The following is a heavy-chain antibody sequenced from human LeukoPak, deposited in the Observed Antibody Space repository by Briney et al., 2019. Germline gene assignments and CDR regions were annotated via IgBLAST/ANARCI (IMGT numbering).Heavy chain of an antibody. Sequence: PGGSLRLSCAASGFTFSSYWMSWVRQAPGKGLEWVANIKQDGSEKYYVDSVKGRFTISRDNAKNSLYLQMNSLRAEDTAVYYCATPTVPTWVDYFDYWGQGTLVTVSS. CDR2: IKQDGSEK. J-gene: IGHJ4*02. V-gene: IGHV3-7*02. D-gene: IGHD4-17*01. CDR1: GFTFSSYW. CDR3: ATPTVPTWVDYFDY.